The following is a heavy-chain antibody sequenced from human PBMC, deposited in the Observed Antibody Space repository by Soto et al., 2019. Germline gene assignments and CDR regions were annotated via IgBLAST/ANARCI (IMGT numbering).Heavy chain of an antibody. CDR2: ISSSSSYI. CDR3: ARVVYPTYYFDY. D-gene: IGHD1-20*01. CDR1: GFTFSSYS. J-gene: IGHJ4*02. Sequence: GSLRLSCAASGFTFSSYSMNWVRQAPGKGLEWVSSISSSSSYIYYADSVKGRFTISRDNAKNSLYLQMNSLRAEDTAVYYCARVVYPTYYFDYWGQGTLVTVSS. V-gene: IGHV3-21*01.